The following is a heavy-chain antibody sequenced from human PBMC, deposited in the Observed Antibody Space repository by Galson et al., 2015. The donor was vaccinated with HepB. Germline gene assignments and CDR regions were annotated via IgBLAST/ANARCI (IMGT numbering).Heavy chain of an antibody. D-gene: IGHD3-22*01. CDR2: ISYDGSNK. Sequence: SLRLSCAASGFTFSSYAMHWVRQAPGKGLEWVAVISYDGSNKYYADSVKGRFTISRDISKNTLYLQMNSRRAEDTAVYYCARVTMIVVYDAFDIWGQGTMVTVSS. J-gene: IGHJ3*02. CDR1: GFTFSSYA. CDR3: ARVTMIVVYDAFDI. V-gene: IGHV3-30*04.